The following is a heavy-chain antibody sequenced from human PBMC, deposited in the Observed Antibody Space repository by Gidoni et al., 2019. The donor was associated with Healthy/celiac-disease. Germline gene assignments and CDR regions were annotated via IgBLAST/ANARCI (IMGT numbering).Heavy chain of an antibody. V-gene: IGHV3-7*01. D-gene: IGHD3-3*01. Sequence: EVQLVESGGGLVQPGGSLRLSCAASGFTFSSYWMSWVRQAPGKGLEWVANIKQDGSEKYYVDSVKGRFTISRDNAKNSLYLQMNSLRAEDTAVYYCARDLANDNYDFWSGYWPGDAFDIWGQGTMVTVSS. CDR2: IKQDGSEK. J-gene: IGHJ3*02. CDR1: GFTFSSYW. CDR3: ARDLANDNYDFWSGYWPGDAFDI.